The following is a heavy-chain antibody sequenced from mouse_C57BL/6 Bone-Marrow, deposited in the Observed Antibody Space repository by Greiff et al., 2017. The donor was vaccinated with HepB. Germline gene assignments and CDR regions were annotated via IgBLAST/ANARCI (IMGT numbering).Heavy chain of an antibody. CDR2: IHPNSGST. D-gene: IGHD1-1*01. V-gene: IGHV1-64*01. CDR1: GYTFTSYW. Sequence: QVQLQQPGAELVKPGASVKLSCKASGYTFTSYWMHWVKQRPGQGLEWIGMIHPNSGSTNYNEKFKSKATLTVDKSSSTAYMQLSSLTSEDSAVYYCARRADYYGSSSYFDYWGQGTTLTVSS. CDR3: ARRADYYGSSSYFDY. J-gene: IGHJ2*01.